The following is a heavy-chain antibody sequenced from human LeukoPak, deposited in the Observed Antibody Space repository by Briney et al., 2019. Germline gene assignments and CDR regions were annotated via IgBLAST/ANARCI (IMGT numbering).Heavy chain of an antibody. CDR3: ARTLRSGYHFDY. Sequence: AASVKVSCKASGYTFTSYYMHWVRQAPGQGLESMGIINPSGGSTSYAQKFQGRVTMTRDTSTSTVYMELSSLRSEDTAVYYCARTLRSGYHFDYWGQGTLVTVSS. CDR2: INPSGGST. V-gene: IGHV1-46*01. CDR1: GYTFTSYY. J-gene: IGHJ4*02. D-gene: IGHD3-22*01.